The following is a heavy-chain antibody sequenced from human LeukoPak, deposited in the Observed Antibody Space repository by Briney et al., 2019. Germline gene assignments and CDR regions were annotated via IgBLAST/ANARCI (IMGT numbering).Heavy chain of an antibody. D-gene: IGHD5-18*01. CDR2: ISESGTGT. V-gene: IGHV3-23*01. CDR3: AKDIAQGYTYGSIEQDY. Sequence: GGSLRLSCAASRLTFSSYAMSWVRRAPGRGLEWVSAISESGTGTYYADAVKGRFTISRDNSKNTLPLQMNSLRAEDTAIYYCAKDIAQGYTYGSIEQDYWGQGTLVTVSS. J-gene: IGHJ4*02. CDR1: RLTFSSYA.